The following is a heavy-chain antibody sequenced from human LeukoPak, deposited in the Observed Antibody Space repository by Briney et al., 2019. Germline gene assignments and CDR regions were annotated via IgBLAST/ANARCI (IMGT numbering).Heavy chain of an antibody. Sequence: GGSLRLSCAASGFTFSSYGMHWVRQAPGKGLEWVAFIRYDGTNEYYADSVKGRFTISRDNSEKMLYLQMNSLRAEDTALYYCAKGLHSSSWNNAFDIWGQGTMVTVSS. CDR1: GFTFSSYG. D-gene: IGHD6-13*01. CDR2: IRYDGTNE. J-gene: IGHJ3*02. CDR3: AKGLHSSSWNNAFDI. V-gene: IGHV3-30*02.